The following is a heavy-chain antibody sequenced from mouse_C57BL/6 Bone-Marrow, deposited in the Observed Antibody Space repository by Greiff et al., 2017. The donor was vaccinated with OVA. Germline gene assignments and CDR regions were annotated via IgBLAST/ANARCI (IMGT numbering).Heavy chain of an antibody. Sequence: QVQLQQPGAELVRPGSSVKLSCKASGYTFTSYWMHWVKQRPIQGLEWIGNIDPSDSGTHYNQKFKDKATLTVDKSSSTAYMQLSSLTSEDSAVYCCARSATGFAYWGQGTLVTVSA. CDR1: GYTFTSYW. V-gene: IGHV1-52*01. CDR3: ARSATGFAY. J-gene: IGHJ3*01. CDR2: IDPSDSGT.